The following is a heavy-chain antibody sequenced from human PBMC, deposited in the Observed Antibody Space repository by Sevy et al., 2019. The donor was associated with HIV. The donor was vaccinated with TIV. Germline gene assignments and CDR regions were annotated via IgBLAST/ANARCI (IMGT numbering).Heavy chain of an antibody. CDR2: IYDGGST. CDR1: GGSIRSYY. Sequence: SETLSLTCTVSGGSIRSYYWSWIRQPPGKGLEWIGYIYDGGSTNYNPSLKSRVTISVDTSKNQFSLRLSSVTAADTAVYYCAGHLDAGRLLATGGFDYWGQGTLVTVSS. J-gene: IGHJ4*02. V-gene: IGHV4-59*01. D-gene: IGHD2-15*01. CDR3: AGHLDAGRLLATGGFDY.